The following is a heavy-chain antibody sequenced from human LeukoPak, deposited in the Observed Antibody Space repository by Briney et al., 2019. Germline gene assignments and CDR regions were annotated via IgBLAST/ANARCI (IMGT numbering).Heavy chain of an antibody. CDR2: IKSKTEGGTT. V-gene: IGHV3-15*01. CDR1: GFTFSNTW. D-gene: IGHD4-17*01. CDR3: TTTRSTVTKADYFDY. Sequence: PGGSLRLSCAASGFTFSNTWMSWVRQAPGKGLEWVGRIKSKTEGGTTDYAAPVKGRFTISRDDSKNTLYLQMNSLKTEDTAVYYCTTTRSTVTKADYFDYWGEGTLVTVSS. J-gene: IGHJ4*02.